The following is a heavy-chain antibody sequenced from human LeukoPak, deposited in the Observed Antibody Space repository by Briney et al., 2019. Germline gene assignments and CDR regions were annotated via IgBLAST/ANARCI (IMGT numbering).Heavy chain of an antibody. CDR3: AKGSSGWGLFDN. J-gene: IGHJ4*02. Sequence: PGGSLRLSCTASGFTFTNYAMSWVRQAPGKGLEWVSDISSSGRSAYYTDSVEGWFTSSRDNSKNTLYLQMNSLGAEDTAVYYCAKGSSGWGLFDNWGQGTLVTVSS. CDR1: GFTFTNYA. D-gene: IGHD6-19*01. CDR2: ISSSGRSA. V-gene: IGHV3-23*01.